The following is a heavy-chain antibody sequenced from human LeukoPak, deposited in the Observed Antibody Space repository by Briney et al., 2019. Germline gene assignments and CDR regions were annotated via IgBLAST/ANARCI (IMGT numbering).Heavy chain of an antibody. D-gene: IGHD3-22*01. CDR2: IYSGGST. V-gene: IGHV3-66*01. CDR3: ARAGEMGSGYYDAFDI. CDR1: GFTVSSNY. J-gene: IGHJ3*02. Sequence: GGSLRLSCAASGFTVSSNYMSWVRQAPGKGLEWVSVIYSGGSTYYADSVKGRFTISRDNSKNTLYLQMNSLRAEDTAVYYCARAGEMGSGYYDAFDIWGQGTMVTVSS.